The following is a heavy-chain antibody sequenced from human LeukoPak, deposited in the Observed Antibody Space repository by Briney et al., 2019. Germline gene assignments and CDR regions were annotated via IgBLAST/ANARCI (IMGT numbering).Heavy chain of an antibody. D-gene: IGHD3/OR15-3a*01. CDR2: INHSGST. V-gene: IGHV4-34*01. CDR1: GGSFSGYY. CDR3: ASGWTQFDY. Sequence: SETLSLTCAVYGGSFSGYYWSWIRQPPGRGLEWIGEINHSGSTNYNPSLKSRVTISVDTSKNQFSLKLSSVTAADTAVYYCASGWTQFDYWGQGTLVTVSS. J-gene: IGHJ4*02.